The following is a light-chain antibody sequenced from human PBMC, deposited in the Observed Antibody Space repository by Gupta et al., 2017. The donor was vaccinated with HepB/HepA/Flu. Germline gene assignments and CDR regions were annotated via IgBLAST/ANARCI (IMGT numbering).Light chain of an antibody. CDR1: ALPIHF. V-gene: IGLV3-25*02. Sequence: SYELTQPPSVSVSPGQTARITGSGDALPIHFVCWYQQRPGQPPVLVIYKDNQRPSGIPERFSGSNSGTTATLTISGVQAEEEADYYCQSEDSSSNDLVFGGGTKLTVL. CDR3: QSEDSSSNDLV. J-gene: IGLJ2*01. CDR2: KDN.